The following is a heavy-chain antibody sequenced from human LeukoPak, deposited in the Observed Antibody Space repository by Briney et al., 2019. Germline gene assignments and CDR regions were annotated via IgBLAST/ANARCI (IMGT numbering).Heavy chain of an antibody. Sequence: SETLSLTCTVSGGSISSSSFYWGWIRQPPGKGLVWIGSIYYSGSTYCNPSLKSRVTISVDTSKNQFSLKLSSVTAADTAVYYCARRPGGYDLWSGYYTDNWFDPWGQGTLVTVSS. CDR2: IYYSGST. CDR3: ARRPGGYDLWSGYYTDNWFDP. CDR1: GGSISSSSFY. J-gene: IGHJ5*02. D-gene: IGHD3-3*01. V-gene: IGHV4-39*01.